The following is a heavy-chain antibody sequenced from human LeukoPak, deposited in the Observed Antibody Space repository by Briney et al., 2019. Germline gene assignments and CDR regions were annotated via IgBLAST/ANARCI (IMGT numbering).Heavy chain of an antibody. D-gene: IGHD3-22*01. CDR2: INPKSGAT. J-gene: IGHJ4*02. CDR3: ARVVPFRSGSYYEGHNYYFDY. Sequence: ASVKVSCEASGYTLSGYYMHWVRQAPGQGLEWMGWINPKSGATGSAQNFRGRVTLTRDTSISTLYMELSGLRSDDTAVYYCARVVPFRSGSYYEGHNYYFDYWGQGTLVTVSS. CDR1: GYTLSGYY. V-gene: IGHV1-2*02.